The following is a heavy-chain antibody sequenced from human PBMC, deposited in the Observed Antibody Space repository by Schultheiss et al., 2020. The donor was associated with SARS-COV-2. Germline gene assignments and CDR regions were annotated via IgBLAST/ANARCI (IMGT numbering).Heavy chain of an antibody. D-gene: IGHD3-10*01. CDR1: GYSFTSYW. Sequence: GESLKISCKGSGYSFTSYWISWVRQMPGKGLEWMGRIDPSDSYTNYSPSFQGHVTISADKSISTAYLQWSSLKASDTAMYYCATAGPHYGSGSYLYYYYMDVWGKGTTVTVSS. J-gene: IGHJ6*03. CDR3: ATAGPHYGSGSYLYYYYMDV. V-gene: IGHV5-10-1*01. CDR2: IDPSDSYT.